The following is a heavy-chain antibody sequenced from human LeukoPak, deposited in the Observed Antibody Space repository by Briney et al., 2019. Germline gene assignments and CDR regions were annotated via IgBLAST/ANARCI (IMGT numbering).Heavy chain of an antibody. V-gene: IGHV3-30*02. CDR1: GFTFSSYG. CDR2: IRYDGSNK. CDR3: ARGYYYDSSGYSDY. Sequence: GGSLRLSCAASGFTFSSYGMHWVRQAPGKGLEWVAFIRYDGSNKYYADSVKGRFTISRDNSKNTLYLQMNSLRAEDTAVYYCARGYYYDSSGYSDYWGQGTLVTVSS. D-gene: IGHD3-22*01. J-gene: IGHJ4*02.